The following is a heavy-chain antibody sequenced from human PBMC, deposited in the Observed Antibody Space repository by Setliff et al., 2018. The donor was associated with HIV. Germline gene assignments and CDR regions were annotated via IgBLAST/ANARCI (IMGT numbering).Heavy chain of an antibody. CDR3: ARVLLRTNPLYGVASNWFDP. CDR2: ISPEGNKK. J-gene: IGHJ5*02. V-gene: IGHV3-7*03. D-gene: IGHD2-8*01. Sequence: PGGSLRLSCAASGFTFSDFWMYWVRQAPGKGLEWVANISPEGNKKYYVGSVKGRFTSSRDNAKSSLFLQMSGLRPEDTAVYYCARVLLRTNPLYGVASNWFDPWGQGTLVTVS. CDR1: GFTFSDFW.